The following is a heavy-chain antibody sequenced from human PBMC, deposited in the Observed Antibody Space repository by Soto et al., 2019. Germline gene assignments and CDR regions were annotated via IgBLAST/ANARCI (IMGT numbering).Heavy chain of an antibody. CDR2: IVVGSGNT. CDR3: AAGNSNSYCGGDCLDY. J-gene: IGHJ4*02. CDR1: GFTFTSSA. D-gene: IGHD2-21*01. Sequence: SVKVSCKASGFTFTSSAMQWVRQARGQRLEWIGWIVVGSGNTNYAQKFQERVTITRDMSTSTAYMELSSLRSEDTAVYYCAAGNSNSYCGGDCLDYWGQGTLVTVSS. V-gene: IGHV1-58*02.